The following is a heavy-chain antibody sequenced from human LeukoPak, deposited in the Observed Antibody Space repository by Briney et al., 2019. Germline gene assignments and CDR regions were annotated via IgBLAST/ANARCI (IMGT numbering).Heavy chain of an antibody. V-gene: IGHV3-23*01. CDR3: AKVGQGVVVVPAAPVSY. CDR2: ISGSGGST. J-gene: IGHJ4*02. Sequence: GRSLRLSCAASGFTFSSYAMSWVRQAPGKGLEWVSAISGSGGSTYYADSVKGRFTISRDNSKNTLYLQMNSLRAEDTAVYYCAKVGQGVVVVPAAPVSYWGQGTLVTVSS. CDR1: GFTFSSYA. D-gene: IGHD2-2*01.